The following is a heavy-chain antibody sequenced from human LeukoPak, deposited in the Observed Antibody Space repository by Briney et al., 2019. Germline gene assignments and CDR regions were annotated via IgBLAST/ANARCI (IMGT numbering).Heavy chain of an antibody. CDR3: ARIRVSQLERRGPKTDYYYYGMDV. CDR2: ISAYNGNT. Sequence: ASVKVSCKASGYTFTSYGISWVRQAPGQGLEWMGWISAYNGNTNYAQKLQGRVTMTTDTSTSTAYMELGSLRSDDTAVYYCARIRVSQLERRGPKTDYYYYGMDVWGQGTTVTVSS. J-gene: IGHJ6*02. CDR1: GYTFTSYG. D-gene: IGHD1-1*01. V-gene: IGHV1-18*01.